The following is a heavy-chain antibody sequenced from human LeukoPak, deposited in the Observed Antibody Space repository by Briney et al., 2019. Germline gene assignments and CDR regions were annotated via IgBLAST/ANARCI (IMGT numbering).Heavy chain of an antibody. CDR1: GFTFSDYY. V-gene: IGHV3-11*01. D-gene: IGHD2-2*01. CDR2: ISDSGDTF. CDR3: ARVRRPAVVLDALDS. J-gene: IGHJ3*02. Sequence: GVSLRLSCAASGFTFSDYYMTWIRQAPGKGPEWISYISDSGDTFYYVESVKGRFTISRDNAKNSLYLQMSSLRAEDTAVYYCARVRRPAVVLDALDSWGQGTMVTVSS.